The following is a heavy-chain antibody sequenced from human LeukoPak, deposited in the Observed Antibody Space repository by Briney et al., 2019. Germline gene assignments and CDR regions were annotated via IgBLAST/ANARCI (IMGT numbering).Heavy chain of an antibody. CDR2: ILGSGRSA. CDR1: GFTFNNYA. CDR3: SKWGDYGVLTGYYDSDL. Sequence: PGASLRLSCAASGFTFNNYAMSWVRQAPGKGLEWVSAILGSGRSAYYADSVKGRFTISRDSSKNSLFLQMNSLRVEDTALYYCSKWGDYGVLTGYYDSDLWGQGTLVTVSA. J-gene: IGHJ5*02. V-gene: IGHV3-23*01. D-gene: IGHD3-9*01.